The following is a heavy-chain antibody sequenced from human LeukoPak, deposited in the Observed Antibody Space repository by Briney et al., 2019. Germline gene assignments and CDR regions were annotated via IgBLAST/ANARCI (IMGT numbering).Heavy chain of an antibody. J-gene: IGHJ5*02. V-gene: IGHV3-33*01. CDR1: GFTLRSYG. D-gene: IGHD1-26*01. Sequence: GRSLRLSCATYGFTLRSYGMHWVRQAPGKGLEWVAVIWYDGSNEYYADSVKGRFTISRDNSKNTLYLQMNSLRADDTAVYYCATGGAGSWWFDPWGQGTLVTVSS. CDR3: ATGGAGSWWFDP. CDR2: IWYDGSNE.